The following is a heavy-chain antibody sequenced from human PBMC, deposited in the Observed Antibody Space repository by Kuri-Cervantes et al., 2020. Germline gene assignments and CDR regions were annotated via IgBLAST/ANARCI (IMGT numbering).Heavy chain of an antibody. D-gene: IGHD3-9*01. CDR1: GGSISSGDYY. J-gene: IGHJ4*02. V-gene: IGHV4-30-4*02. CDR3: ARGVLRYFDWLEYYFDY. Sequence: SETLSLTCTVSGGSISSGDYYWSWIRQPPGKGLEWIGYIYYSGSTYYNPSLKSRVTISVDTSKNQFSLKLSSVTAADTAVYYCARGVLRYFDWLEYYFDYWGQGTLVTVSS. CDR2: IYYSGST.